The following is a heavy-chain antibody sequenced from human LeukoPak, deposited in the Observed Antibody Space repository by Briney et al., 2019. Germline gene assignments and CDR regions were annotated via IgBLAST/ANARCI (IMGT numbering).Heavy chain of an antibody. CDR2: VHPSGSP. CDR1: GGSISPYY. CDR3: AXGXTYGSGSXXHTTLDY. Sequence: SETLSLTCTVSGGSISPYYWSWIRQPAGKGLEWIGRVHPSGSPNYNPSLKSRVIISVDKSKNQFSLNLNSVTAADTAVYYCAXGXTYGSGSXXHTTLDYWGQGTLVIVSS. J-gene: IGHJ4*02. V-gene: IGHV4-4*07. D-gene: IGHD3-10*01.